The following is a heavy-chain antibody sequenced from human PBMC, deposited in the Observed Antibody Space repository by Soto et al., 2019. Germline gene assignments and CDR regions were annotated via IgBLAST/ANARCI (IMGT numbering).Heavy chain of an antibody. J-gene: IGHJ4*02. D-gene: IGHD6-13*01. Sequence: GGSLRLSCAASGFTFDDYAMHWVRQAPGKGLEWVSGISWNSGSIGYADSVKGRFTISRDNAKNSLYLQMNSLRAEDTALYYCAKVDSSSWDNYFDYWGQGTLVTVSS. CDR3: AKVDSSSWDNYFDY. V-gene: IGHV3-9*01. CDR1: GFTFDDYA. CDR2: ISWNSGSI.